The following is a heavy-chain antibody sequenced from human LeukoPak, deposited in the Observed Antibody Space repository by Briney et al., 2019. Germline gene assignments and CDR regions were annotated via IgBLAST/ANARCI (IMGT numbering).Heavy chain of an antibody. J-gene: IGHJ6*03. D-gene: IGHD4-11*01. CDR3: ARCGYSNRNYYYYMDV. CDR2: IIPIFGTA. CDR1: GGTFSSYA. V-gene: IGHV1-69*05. Sequence: SVKVSCKASGGTFSSYAISWVRQAPGQGLEWMGGIIPIFGTANYAQKFQGRVTITTDESTSTAYMELSSLRSEDTAVYYCARCGYSNRNYYYYMDVWGKGTTVTVSS.